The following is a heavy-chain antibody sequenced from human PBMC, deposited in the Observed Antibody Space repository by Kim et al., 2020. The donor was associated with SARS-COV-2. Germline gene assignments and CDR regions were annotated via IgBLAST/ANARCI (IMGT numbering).Heavy chain of an antibody. D-gene: IGHD3-3*01. CDR2: IYYSGST. CDR1: GGSISSSSYY. CDR3: ARSPITIFDGYYGMDV. V-gene: IGHV4-39*01. Sequence: SETLSLTCTVSGGSISSSSYYWGWIRQPPGKGLEWIGSIYYSGSTYYNPSLKSRVTISVDTSKNQFSLKLSSVTAADTAVYYCARSPITIFDGYYGMDVWGQGTTVTVSS. J-gene: IGHJ6*02.